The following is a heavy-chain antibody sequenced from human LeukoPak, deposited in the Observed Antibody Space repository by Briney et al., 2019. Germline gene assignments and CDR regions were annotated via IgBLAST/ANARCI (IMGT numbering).Heavy chain of an antibody. CDR1: GGTFSSYA. D-gene: IGHD3-22*01. J-gene: IGHJ3*02. CDR2: IIPIFGIA. CDR3: ARGRFRTDSSDAFDI. Sequence: GASVKVSCKASGGTFSSYAISWVREAPGQGLEWMGGIIPIFGIANYAQKFQGRVTITADKSTSTAYMELSSLRSEDTAVYYCARGRFRTDSSDAFDIWGQGTMVTVSS. V-gene: IGHV1-69*10.